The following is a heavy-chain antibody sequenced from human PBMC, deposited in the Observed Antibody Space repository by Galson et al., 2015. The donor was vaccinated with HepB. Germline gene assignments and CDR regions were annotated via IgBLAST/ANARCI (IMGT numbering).Heavy chain of an antibody. J-gene: IGHJ6*02. CDR2: ISFDGSNK. Sequence: SLRLSCAASGFTFSSHGMHWVRQAPGKGLEWVAVISFDGSNKYYEEFVKGRFTISRDNSKNTLYLQMNSLRGEDTAVYHCAKDRGYGSPGYYYGMDVWGQGTTVTVSS. CDR3: AKDRGYGSPGYYYGMDV. V-gene: IGHV3-30*18. CDR1: GFTFSSHG. D-gene: IGHD3-10*01.